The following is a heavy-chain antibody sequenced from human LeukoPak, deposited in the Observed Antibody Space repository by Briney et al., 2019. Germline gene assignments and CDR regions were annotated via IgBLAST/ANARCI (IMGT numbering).Heavy chain of an antibody. D-gene: IGHD6-13*01. CDR1: GYTFTRYY. V-gene: IGHV1-46*01. CDR3: AIRIAAAGYH. J-gene: IGHJ5*02. Sequence: ASVKVSCKAFGYTFTRYYMHWVRQAPGQGPEWMGVISPSGGSTTYAQKFQGRVTLTRDMSTSTDYLELSSLRSEDTAVYYCAIRIAAAGYHWGQGTLVTVSS. CDR2: ISPSGGST.